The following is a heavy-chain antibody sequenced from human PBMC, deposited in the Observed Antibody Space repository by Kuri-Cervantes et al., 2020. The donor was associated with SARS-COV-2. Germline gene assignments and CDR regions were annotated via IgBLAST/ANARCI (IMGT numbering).Heavy chain of an antibody. V-gene: IGHV1-2*02. D-gene: IGHD3-10*01. CDR1: GYTFTGYY. J-gene: IGHJ6*03. CDR3: ARDRSNVLLWFGELPYYYMDV. CDR2: INPNSGGT. Sequence: ASVKVSCKASGYTFTGYYMHWVRQAPGQRLEWMGWINPNSGGTNYAQKFQGRVTMTRDTSISTAYMELSRLRSDDTAVYYCARDRSNVLLWFGELPYYYMDVWGKGTTVTVSS.